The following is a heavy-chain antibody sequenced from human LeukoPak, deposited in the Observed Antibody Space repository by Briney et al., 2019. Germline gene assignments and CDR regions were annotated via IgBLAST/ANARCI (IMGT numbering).Heavy chain of an antibody. D-gene: IGHD3-22*01. CDR2: ISGSGGNT. Sequence: GGSLRLSCAASGFTVNTYAMSWVRQAPGKGLEWVSGISGSGGNTYYADSVKGRFTISRDNSKNTLYLQMNSLRAEDTAVYYCAKRTAYYDSSGYCDYWGQGTLVTVSS. CDR1: GFTVNTYA. J-gene: IGHJ4*02. V-gene: IGHV3-23*01. CDR3: AKRTAYYDSSGYCDY.